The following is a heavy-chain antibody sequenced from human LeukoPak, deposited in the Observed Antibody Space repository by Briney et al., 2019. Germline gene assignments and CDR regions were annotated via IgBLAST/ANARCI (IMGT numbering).Heavy chain of an antibody. D-gene: IGHD1-26*01. Sequence: SETLSLTCAVYIDSFTNYYWNWIRQTPGKGLEWIGEVNDSGGTNINPSLKSRVTISVDTSKNQFSLKLSSVTAADTAVYYCARGSPGIVGATANQLRPRYFDYWGQGTLVTVSS. J-gene: IGHJ4*02. CDR1: IDSFTNYY. CDR2: VNDSGGT. CDR3: ARGSPGIVGATANQLRPRYFDY. V-gene: IGHV4-34*01.